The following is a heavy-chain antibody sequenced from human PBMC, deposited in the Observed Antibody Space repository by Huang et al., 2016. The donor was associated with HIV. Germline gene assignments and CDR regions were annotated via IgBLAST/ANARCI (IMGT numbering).Heavy chain of an antibody. J-gene: IGHJ4*02. CDR2: RHDEGSNR. CDR3: AKFGSSGYLPRYSFDY. Sequence: QVQLVGSGGGVVQPGGSLRLSCAASGFTFSSYGMHWVRPGPGKGLEWVAFRHDEGSNRYYADSVKGRFTISRDNSKNTLYLQMNSLRAEDTAVYFCAKFGSSGYLPRYSFDYWGQGTLVTVSS. V-gene: IGHV3-30*02. D-gene: IGHD3-22*01. CDR1: GFTFSSYG.